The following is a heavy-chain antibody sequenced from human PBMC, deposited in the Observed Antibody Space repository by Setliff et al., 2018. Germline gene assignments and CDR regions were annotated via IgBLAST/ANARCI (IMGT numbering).Heavy chain of an antibody. Sequence: GSLRLSCAASGFIFSDFYMSWVRQAPGKGLEWVANIKKDGSEEYYVDSVKGRFTISRDNAKNSVYLQMNSLRAEDTAVYYCAGGHYGLWGQGTLVTVSS. CDR3: AGGHYGL. CDR1: GFIFSDFY. D-gene: IGHD3-10*01. J-gene: IGHJ4*02. CDR2: IKKDGSEE. V-gene: IGHV3-7*01.